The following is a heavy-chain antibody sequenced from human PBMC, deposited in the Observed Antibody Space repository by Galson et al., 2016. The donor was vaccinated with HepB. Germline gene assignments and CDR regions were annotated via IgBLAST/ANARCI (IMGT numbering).Heavy chain of an antibody. CDR2: IKEDGSQK. D-gene: IGHD6-19*01. V-gene: IGHV3-7*03. CDR3: AKDGLATF. J-gene: IGHJ4*02. Sequence: SLRLSCAASGFNFWDYWMSWVRQAPGKGPEWVANIKEDGSQKDYVDSVKGRFTISRDNSKNTLYLQMNSLRPEDTAVYYCAKDGLATFWGQGTLVTVSS. CDR1: GFNFWDYW.